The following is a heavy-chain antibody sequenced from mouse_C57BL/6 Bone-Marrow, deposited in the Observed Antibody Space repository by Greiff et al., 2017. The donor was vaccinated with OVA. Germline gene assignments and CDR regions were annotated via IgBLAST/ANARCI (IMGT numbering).Heavy chain of an antibody. D-gene: IGHD4-1*01. V-gene: IGHV1-55*01. CDR3: ARRLTGPFDY. CDR2: IYPGSGST. J-gene: IGHJ2*01. CDR1: GYTFTSYW. Sequence: QVQLQQPGAELVKPGASVKMSCKASGYTFTSYWITWVKQRPGQGLEWLGDIYPGSGSTNSNEKFTSKATLTVDTSSSTAYMQLSSLTSEDSAVYYCARRLTGPFDYWGQGTTLTVSS.